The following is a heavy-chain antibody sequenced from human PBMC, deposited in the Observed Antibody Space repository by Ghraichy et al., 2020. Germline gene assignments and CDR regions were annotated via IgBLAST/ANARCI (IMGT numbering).Heavy chain of an antibody. CDR1: GYTFTGYY. J-gene: IGHJ4*02. Sequence: ASVKVSCKASGYTFTGYYMHWVRQSPGQGLEWMGWINPNSGGTNYAQKFQGRVTMTRDTSISTAYMELSRLRSDDTAVYYCARRGDSSGWYVVDYWGQGTLVTVSS. CDR2: INPNSGGT. V-gene: IGHV1-2*02. CDR3: ARRGDSSGWYVVDY. D-gene: IGHD6-19*01.